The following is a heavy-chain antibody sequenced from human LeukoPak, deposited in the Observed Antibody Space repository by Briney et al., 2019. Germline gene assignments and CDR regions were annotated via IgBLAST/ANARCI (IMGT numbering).Heavy chain of an antibody. CDR2: IRYDGSNK. V-gene: IGHV3-30*02. CDR3: AKVPYCSSTSCSAEYFQH. CDR1: GFTFSSYG. J-gene: IGHJ1*01. Sequence: GGSLRLSCAASGFTFSSYGMHWVCQAPGKGLEWVAFIRYDGSNKYYADSVKGRFTISRDNSKNTLYLQMNSLRAEDTAVYYCAKVPYCSSTSCSAEYFQHWGQGTLVTVSS. D-gene: IGHD2-2*01.